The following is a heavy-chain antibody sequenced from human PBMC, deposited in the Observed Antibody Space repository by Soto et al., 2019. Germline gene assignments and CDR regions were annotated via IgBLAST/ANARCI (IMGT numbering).Heavy chain of an antibody. CDR1: GFTFSSYG. V-gene: IGHV3-33*01. Sequence: GGSLRLSCASSGFTFSSYGMHWVRQAPGKGLEWVAVIWYDGSNKYYADSVKGRFTISRDNSKNTLYLQMKSLRAEDTAVYYCAREITIFGVVHDYWGYVTLVTVSS. J-gene: IGHJ4*01. D-gene: IGHD3-3*01. CDR2: IWYDGSNK. CDR3: AREITIFGVVHDY.